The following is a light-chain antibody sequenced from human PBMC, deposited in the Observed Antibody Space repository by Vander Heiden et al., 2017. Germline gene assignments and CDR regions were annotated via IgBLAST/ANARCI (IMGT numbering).Light chain of an antibody. CDR2: EDN. J-gene: IGLJ3*02. CDR3: QSYDSSNQV. V-gene: IGLV6-57*01. Sequence: NFMLTQPHSVSESPGKTVTIPFTRSSGSIASNDGQWYQQRPGSSPTTVIYEDNQRPSGVPDRFSGAIDSSSNSASLTISGLKTEDEADYYCQSYDSSNQVFGGGTKLTVL. CDR1: SGSIASND.